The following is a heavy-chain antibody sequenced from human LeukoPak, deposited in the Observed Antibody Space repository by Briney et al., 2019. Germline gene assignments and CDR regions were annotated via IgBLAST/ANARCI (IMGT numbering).Heavy chain of an antibody. V-gene: IGHV3-20*04. D-gene: IGHD3-10*01. CDR3: ATPVPHGSDPSLYYYYMDV. CDR2: ISWNGGST. CDR1: GFTFNNYG. Sequence: GGSLRLSCAASGFTFNNYGMNWVRQAPGKGLEWVSRISWNGGSTAYADSVKGRFTISSDNAKNSLYLQMNSLRPEDTAVYYCATPVPHGSDPSLYYYYMDVWGKGTTVTISS. J-gene: IGHJ6*03.